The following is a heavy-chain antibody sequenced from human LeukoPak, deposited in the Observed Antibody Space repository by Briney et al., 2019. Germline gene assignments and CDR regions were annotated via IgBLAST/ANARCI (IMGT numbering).Heavy chain of an antibody. CDR1: GGSISSYY. CDR2: IYYSGST. D-gene: IGHD6-13*01. J-gene: IGHJ5*02. Sequence: SETLSLTCTVSGGSISSYYWSWIRQPPGKGLEWIGYIYYSGSTNYNPSLKSRVTISVDTSKNQFSLKLSSVTAADTAVYYCARSSSSWYGNNWFDPWGQGTLVTVSS. V-gene: IGHV4-59*08. CDR3: ARSSSSWYGNNWFDP.